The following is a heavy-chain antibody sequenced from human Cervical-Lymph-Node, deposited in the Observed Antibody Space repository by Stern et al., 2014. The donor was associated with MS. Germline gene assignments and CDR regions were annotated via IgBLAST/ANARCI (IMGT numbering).Heavy chain of an antibody. J-gene: IGHJ4*02. CDR3: ARDGTSSWPHYFDY. Sequence: QVQLVQSGAAVAKPGASVKVSCKASGYTFTSFGLSWVRQAPGQGLEWMGWISGYDGHTNYAEKVQARVTMTTDTSTSTAYLELRSLRSDDTALYHCARDGTSSWPHYFDYWGQGTLVTVSS. D-gene: IGHD6-13*01. V-gene: IGHV1-18*01. CDR1: GYTFTSFG. CDR2: ISGYDGHT.